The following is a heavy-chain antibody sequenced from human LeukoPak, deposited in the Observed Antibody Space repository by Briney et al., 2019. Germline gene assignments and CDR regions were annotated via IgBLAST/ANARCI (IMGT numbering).Heavy chain of an antibody. J-gene: IGHJ4*02. CDR1: GFTFGSHA. CDR2: IFGSGGSP. CDR3: GKTTVGYSSGQKPAWPVDY. Sequence: GGSLRLSCEASGFTFGSHAMYWVRQAPGKGLEWVAGIFGSGGSPHYADSVKGRFTISRDNSRNTVYLQINSLRAEDTVVYYCGKTTVGYSSGQKPAWPVDYWGQGTLVTVSS. D-gene: IGHD5-18*01. V-gene: IGHV3-23*01.